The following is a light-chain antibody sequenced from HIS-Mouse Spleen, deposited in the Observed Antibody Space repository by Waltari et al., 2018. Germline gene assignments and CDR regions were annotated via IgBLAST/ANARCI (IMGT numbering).Light chain of an antibody. Sequence: QSVLTQPPSASGTPGQRVTIPCSGSSSNIGSNYVYWYQQLPGTAPKLLIYRNNQRPSWVPDRFSGSKSGTSASLAISGLRSEDEADYYCAAWDDSLSGPWVFGGGTKLTVL. CDR2: RNN. V-gene: IGLV1-47*01. CDR1: SSNIGSNY. CDR3: AAWDDSLSGPWV. J-gene: IGLJ3*02.